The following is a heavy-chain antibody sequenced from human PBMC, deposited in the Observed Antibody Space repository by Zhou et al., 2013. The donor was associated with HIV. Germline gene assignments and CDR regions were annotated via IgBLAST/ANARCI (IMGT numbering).Heavy chain of an antibody. CDR2: INPNSGGT. Sequence: QVQLVQSGAEVKKPGASVKVSCKASGYTFTGYYMHWVRQAPGQGLEWMGWINPNSGGTNYAQKFQGRVTMTRDTSISTAYMELSRLRSDDTAVYYCARGVRKGIAAAGPQNWFDPWGQGNPGHRLL. D-gene: IGHD6-13*01. CDR1: GYTFTGYY. V-gene: IGHV1-2*02. CDR3: ARGVRKGIAAAGPQNWFDP. J-gene: IGHJ5*02.